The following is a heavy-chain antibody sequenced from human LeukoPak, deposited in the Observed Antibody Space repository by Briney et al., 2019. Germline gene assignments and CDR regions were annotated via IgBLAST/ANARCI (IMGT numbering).Heavy chain of an antibody. Sequence: LSEPVSLTCTVSGGSISSGDYYWSWIRQPPGKGLEWIGYIYYSGSTYYNPSLKSRVTMSVDTSKNQFSLKLSSVTAADTAVYYCARELTYADYWGQGTLVTVSS. CDR1: GGSISSGDYY. J-gene: IGHJ4*02. V-gene: IGHV4-30-4*01. CDR3: ARELTYADY. D-gene: IGHD4/OR15-4a*01. CDR2: IYYSGST.